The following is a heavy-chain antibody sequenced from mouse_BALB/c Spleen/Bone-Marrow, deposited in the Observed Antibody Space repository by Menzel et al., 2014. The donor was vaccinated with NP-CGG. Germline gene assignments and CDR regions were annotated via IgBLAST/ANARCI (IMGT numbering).Heavy chain of an antibody. CDR2: IWSGGST. V-gene: IGHV2-2*02. J-gene: IGHJ1*01. D-gene: IGHD4-1*01. CDR1: GFSLTSYG. CDR3: ARKELGLNWYFDV. Sequence: VQLQQSGPGLVQPSQRLSITCTVSGFSLTSYGVHRVRPSPGKGLEWLGVIWSGGSTDYNAAFISRLSISKDNSKSQVFFKMNSLQANDTAIYYCARKELGLNWYFDVWGAGTTVTVSS.